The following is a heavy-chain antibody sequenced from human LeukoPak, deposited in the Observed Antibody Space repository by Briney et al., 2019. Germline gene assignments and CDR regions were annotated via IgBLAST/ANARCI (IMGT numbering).Heavy chain of an antibody. J-gene: IGHJ4*02. V-gene: IGHV3-21*01. Sequence: GGSLRLSCAASGFTFSSYSMNWVRQAPGKGLEWVSSTSSSSYTYYADSVKGRFTISRDNAKNSLYLQMNSLRAEDTAVYYCASSISSSSDYWGQGTLVTVSS. CDR2: TSSSSYT. CDR1: GFTFSSYS. D-gene: IGHD6-13*01. CDR3: ASSISSSSDY.